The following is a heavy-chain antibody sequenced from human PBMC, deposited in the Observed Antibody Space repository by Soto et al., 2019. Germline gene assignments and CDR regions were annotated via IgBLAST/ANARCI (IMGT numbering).Heavy chain of an antibody. CDR3: ASARGETDAFDI. D-gene: IGHD6-6*01. Sequence: ASVKVSCKASGYTFTSYDINWVRQATGQGLEWMGWMNPNSGNTGYAQKFQGRVTMTRNTSISTAYMELGSLRSEDTAVYYCASARGETDAFDIWGQGTMVTVSS. J-gene: IGHJ3*02. CDR2: MNPNSGNT. V-gene: IGHV1-8*01. CDR1: GYTFTSYD.